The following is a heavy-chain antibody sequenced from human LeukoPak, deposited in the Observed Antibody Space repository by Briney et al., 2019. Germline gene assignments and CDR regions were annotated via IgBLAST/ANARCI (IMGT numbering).Heavy chain of an antibody. V-gene: IGHV4-31*03. CDR1: GGSISSGGYY. D-gene: IGHD3-3*01. J-gene: IGHJ6*02. Sequence: SETLSLTCTVSGGSISSGGYYWSWIRQHPGKGLEWIGYIYYSGSTYYNPSLKSRVTISVDTSKNQFSLKLSSVTAADTAVYYCARAIFGVEDYYYGMDVWGQGTMVTVSS. CDR2: IYYSGST. CDR3: ARAIFGVEDYYYGMDV.